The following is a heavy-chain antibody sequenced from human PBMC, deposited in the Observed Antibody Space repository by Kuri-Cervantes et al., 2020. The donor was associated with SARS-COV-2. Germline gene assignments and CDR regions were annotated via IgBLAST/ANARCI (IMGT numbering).Heavy chain of an antibody. CDR3: ARDHFYYDFWSGYSPNPSRHYYYYMDV. CDR2: ISSSSSTI. Sequence: GGSLRLSCAASGFSFSSYGMSWVRQAPGKGLEWVSYISSSSSTIYYADSVKGRFTISRDNSKNTLYLQMNSLRAEDTAVYYCARDHFYYDFWSGYSPNPSRHYYYYMDVWGKGTTVTVSS. V-gene: IGHV3-48*01. D-gene: IGHD3-3*01. J-gene: IGHJ6*03. CDR1: GFSFSSYG.